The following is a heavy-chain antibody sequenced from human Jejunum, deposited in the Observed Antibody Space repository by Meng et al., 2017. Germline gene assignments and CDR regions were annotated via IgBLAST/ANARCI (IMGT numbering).Heavy chain of an antibody. D-gene: IGHD3-3*01. V-gene: IGHV4-4*07. CDR2: ISTRGGT. J-gene: IGHJ6*02. CDR1: DDSIAIYY. CDR3: AKVAVFGNSENLYYYGLDV. Sequence: SETLSLTCTVSDDSIAIYYWSWVRQPAGKGLEWIGQISTRGGTKYNPSLKSRVSMSINTSNKQFSLRLSSVTAADTAVYYCAKVAVFGNSENLYYYGLDVWGQGTSVTVSS.